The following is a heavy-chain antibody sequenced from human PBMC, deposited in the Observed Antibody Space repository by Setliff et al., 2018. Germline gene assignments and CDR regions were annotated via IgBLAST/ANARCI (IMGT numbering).Heavy chain of an antibody. CDR2: ITDSGSKI. D-gene: IGHD3-22*01. CDR3: ARLAGTMTIYGYYHYYMDV. Sequence: GGSLRLSCVGSDFTFSNSAMSWVRQAPGKGLEWVSTITDSGSKILYVDSVKGRFTISRDNSKNSLYLQMDSLRPEDTAVYYCARLAGTMTIYGYYHYYMDVWGKGTTVTVSS. J-gene: IGHJ6*03. CDR1: DFTFSNSA. V-gene: IGHV3-23*01.